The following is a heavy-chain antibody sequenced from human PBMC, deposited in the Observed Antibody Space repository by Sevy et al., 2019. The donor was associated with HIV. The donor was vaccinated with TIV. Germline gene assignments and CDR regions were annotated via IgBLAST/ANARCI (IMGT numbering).Heavy chain of an antibody. Sequence: GGSLRLSCAASGFTFSDFRVHWVRQAPGKGLEWVAVISYDARNTKYNPDSVKGRFTISRDNSKNTLYLQINSLRPEDTAIYYCARDKGEILSSAFDYWGQGTLVTVSS. CDR3: ARDKGEILSSAFDY. D-gene: IGHD3-16*01. V-gene: IGHV3-30*04. CDR2: ISYDARNTK. CDR1: GFTFSDFR. J-gene: IGHJ4*02.